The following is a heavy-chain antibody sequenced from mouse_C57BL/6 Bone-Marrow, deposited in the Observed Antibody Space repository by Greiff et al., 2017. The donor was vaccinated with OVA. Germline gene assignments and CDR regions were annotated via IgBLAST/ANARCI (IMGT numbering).Heavy chain of an antibody. CDR3: AKNADYDERGYAMDD. CDR2: IWRGGST. CDR1: GFSLTSYG. Sequence: QVQLQQSGPGLVQPSQSLSITCTVSGFSLTSYGVHWVRQSPGKGLEWLGVIWRGGSTDYNAAFMSRLSITKDNSKSQVFFKMNSLQADDTAIYYCAKNADYDERGYAMDDWGQGTSVTVSS. V-gene: IGHV2-5*01. D-gene: IGHD2-4*01. J-gene: IGHJ4*01.